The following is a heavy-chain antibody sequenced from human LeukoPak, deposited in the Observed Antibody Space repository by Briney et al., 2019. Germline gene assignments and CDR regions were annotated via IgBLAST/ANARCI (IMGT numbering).Heavy chain of an antibody. J-gene: IGHJ3*02. CDR3: AKYRVGATLGDAFDI. V-gene: IGHV4-59*01. D-gene: IGHD1-26*01. Sequence: PSQTLSLTCTVSGGSISSYYWSWIRQPPGKGLEWIGYIYYSGSTNYNPSLKSRVTISVDTSKNQFSLKLSSVTAADTAVYYCAKYRVGATLGDAFDIWGQGTMVTVSS. CDR1: GGSISSYY. CDR2: IYYSGST.